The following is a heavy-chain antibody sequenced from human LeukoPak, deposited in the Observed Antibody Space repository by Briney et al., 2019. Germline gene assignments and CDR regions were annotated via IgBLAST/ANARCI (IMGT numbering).Heavy chain of an antibody. CDR2: ISSNGGST. V-gene: IGHV3-64D*09. D-gene: IGHD3-10*01. CDR3: AKDFLERAYGSVSYPTS. Sequence: GGSLGLSCSASGFTFSSYAMHWVRQAPGKGLEYVSAISSNGGSTYYADSVKGRFTISRDNSKNTLYLQMSSLRAEDTALYYCAKDFLERAYGSVSYPTSWGQGTLVTVSS. CDR1: GFTFSSYA. J-gene: IGHJ4*02.